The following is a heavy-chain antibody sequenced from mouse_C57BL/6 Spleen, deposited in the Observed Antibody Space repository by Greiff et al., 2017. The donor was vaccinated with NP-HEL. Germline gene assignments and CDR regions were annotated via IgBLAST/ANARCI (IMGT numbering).Heavy chain of an antibody. D-gene: IGHD1-1*01. V-gene: IGHV5-4*03. J-gene: IGHJ4*01. CDR2: ISDGGSYT. Sequence: EVNLVESGGGLVKPGGSLKLSCAASGFTFSSYAMSWVRQTPEKRLEWVATISDGGSYTYYPDNVKGRFTISRDNAKNNLYLQMSHLKSEDTAMYYCARAATTVVAPYYAMDYWGQGTSVTVSS. CDR3: ARAATTVVAPYYAMDY. CDR1: GFTFSSYA.